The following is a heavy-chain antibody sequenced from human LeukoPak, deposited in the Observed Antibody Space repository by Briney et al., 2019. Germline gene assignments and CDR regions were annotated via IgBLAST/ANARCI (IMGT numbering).Heavy chain of an antibody. V-gene: IGHV3-48*01. CDR1: GFTFSSFS. CDR2: ISSSSTTI. Sequence: GGSLTLSCAASGFTFSSFSMNRVRQAPGKELEWVSYISSSSTTIYYADSVKGRFAISRDNAKNSLHLQMNSLRAEDTAVYYCARWCGSGWYDYWGQGALVTVSS. J-gene: IGHJ4*02. D-gene: IGHD6-19*01. CDR3: ARWCGSGWYDY.